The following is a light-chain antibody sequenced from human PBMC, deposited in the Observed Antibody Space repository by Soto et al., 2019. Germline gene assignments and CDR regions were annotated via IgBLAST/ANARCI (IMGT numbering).Light chain of an antibody. CDR3: QQYNSYSWT. CDR1: QSISSW. CDR2: KAS. Sequence: DIQMTQSPSTLSASVGDRVTITCRASQSISSWVAWYQQKPGKAPKLLIYKASSLESGVPSRFSGSGSVTEFTLTISSLQPDDFATYYCQQYNSYSWTFGQGTKVEIK. V-gene: IGKV1-5*03. J-gene: IGKJ1*01.